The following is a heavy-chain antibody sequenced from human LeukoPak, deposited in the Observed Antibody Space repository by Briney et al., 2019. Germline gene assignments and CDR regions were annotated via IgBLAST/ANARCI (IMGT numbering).Heavy chain of an antibody. CDR3: ARGGYSGYAASGY. CDR2: INPNSGGT. J-gene: IGHJ4*02. D-gene: IGHD5-12*01. V-gene: IGHV1-2*02. Sequence: ASVTVSCKASGYTFTVYYMHWVRQAPGQGREWMGWINPNSGGTNYAQKFQGSVTMTRDTSISTAYMELSRLRSDDTAVYYCARGGYSGYAASGYWGQGTLVTVSS. CDR1: GYTFTVYY.